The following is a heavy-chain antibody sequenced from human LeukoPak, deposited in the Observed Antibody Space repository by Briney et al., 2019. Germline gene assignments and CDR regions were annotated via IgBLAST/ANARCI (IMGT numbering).Heavy chain of an antibody. CDR3: ASQGYGGNPFDY. D-gene: IGHD4-23*01. V-gene: IGHV4-31*03. Sequence: SETLSLTCTVSGGSISSSSYYWSWIRQHPGKGLEWIGYIYYSGSTYYNPSLKSRVTISVDTSKNQFSLKLSSVTAADTAVYYCASQGYGGNPFDYWGQGTLVTVSS. J-gene: IGHJ4*02. CDR1: GGSISSSSYY. CDR2: IYYSGST.